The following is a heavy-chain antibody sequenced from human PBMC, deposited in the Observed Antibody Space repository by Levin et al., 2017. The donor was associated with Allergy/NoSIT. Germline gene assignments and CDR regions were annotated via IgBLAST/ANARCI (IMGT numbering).Heavy chain of an antibody. D-gene: IGHD2-15*01. CDR3: DPLGYCSGGSCYWN. Sequence: GESLKISCAASGFTFSSYAMSWVRQAPGKGLEWVSAISGSGGSTYYADSVKGRFTISRDNSKNTLYLQMNSLRAEDTAVYYCDPLGYCSGGSCYWNWGQGTLVTVSS. J-gene: IGHJ4*02. CDR1: GFTFSSYA. CDR2: ISGSGGST. V-gene: IGHV3-23*01.